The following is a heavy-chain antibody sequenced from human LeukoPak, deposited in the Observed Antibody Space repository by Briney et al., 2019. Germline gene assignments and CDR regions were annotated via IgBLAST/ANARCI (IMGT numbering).Heavy chain of an antibody. J-gene: IGHJ3*02. CDR2: INPNSGGT. CDR1: GHTFTSYY. V-gene: IGHV1-2*02. D-gene: IGHD2-2*01. CDR3: ARTPVVSSDHANDAFDI. Sequence: ASVKVSCKASGHTFTSYYMHWVRQAPGQGLEWMGWINPNSGGTNYAQKFQGRVTMTRDTSISTAYMELSRLRSDDTAVYYCARTPVVSSDHANDAFDIWGQGTMVTVSS.